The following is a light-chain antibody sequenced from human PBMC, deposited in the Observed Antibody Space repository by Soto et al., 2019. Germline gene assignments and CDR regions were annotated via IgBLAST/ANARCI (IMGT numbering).Light chain of an antibody. V-gene: IGLV2-14*01. Sequence: QSALTQPASVSGSPGQSITISCTGTSSDVGKYNYVSWYQQHPGKAPKLMIHNVSNRPSGVSDRFSGSKSGNTASLTISGLQAEDEADYFCSSYTSSSTVAFGGGTQLTVL. CDR3: SSYTSSSTVA. J-gene: IGLJ2*01. CDR1: SSDVGKYNY. CDR2: NVS.